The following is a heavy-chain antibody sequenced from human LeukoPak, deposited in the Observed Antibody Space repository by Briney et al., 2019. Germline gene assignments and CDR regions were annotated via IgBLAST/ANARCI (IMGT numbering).Heavy chain of an antibody. CDR1: GGSISSYY. V-gene: IGHV4-59*08. CDR2: IYYSGST. Sequence: SQTLSLTCTVSGGSISSYYWSWIRQPPGKGLEWIGYIYYSGSTNYNPSLKSRVTISVDTSKNQFSLKLSSVTAADTAVYYCARHRAYYYDSGDFDYWGQGTLVTVSS. D-gene: IGHD3-22*01. CDR3: ARHRAYYYDSGDFDY. J-gene: IGHJ4*02.